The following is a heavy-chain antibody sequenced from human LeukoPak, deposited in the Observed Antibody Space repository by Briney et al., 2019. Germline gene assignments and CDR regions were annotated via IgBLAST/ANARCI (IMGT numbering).Heavy chain of an antibody. J-gene: IGHJ6*02. D-gene: IGHD5-12*01. CDR1: GFTFSSYA. CDR2: ISYDGSNK. V-gene: IGHV3-30-3*01. Sequence: GGSLRLSCAASGFTFSSYAMHWVRQAPGKGLEWEAVISYDGSNKYYADSVKGRFTISRDNSKNTLYLQMNSLRAEDTAVYYCAGSHLGYSGSYGMDVWGQGTTVTVSS. CDR3: AGSHLGYSGSYGMDV.